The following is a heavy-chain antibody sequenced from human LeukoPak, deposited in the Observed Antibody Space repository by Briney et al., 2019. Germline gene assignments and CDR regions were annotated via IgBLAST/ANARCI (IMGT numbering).Heavy chain of an antibody. CDR2: INPNSGGT. CDR3: ARSITMVRGVIIFY. CDR1: GYTFTGYY. J-gene: IGHJ4*02. V-gene: IGHV1-2*02. Sequence: ASVKVSCKASGYTFTGYYMHWVRQAPGQGLEWMEWINPNSGGTNYAQKFQGRVTMTRDTSISTAYMELSRLRSDDTAVYYCARSITMVRGVIIFYWGQGTLVTVSS. D-gene: IGHD3-10*01.